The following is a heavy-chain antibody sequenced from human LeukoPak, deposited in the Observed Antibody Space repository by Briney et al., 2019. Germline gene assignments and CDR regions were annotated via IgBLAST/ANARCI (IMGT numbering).Heavy chain of an antibody. CDR3: AGRVTGYSSGYVY. J-gene: IGHJ4*02. Sequence: GGSLRLSCVASGITFSNYAVSWVRQAPEKGLDWVSVISGSAHKIRYADSVKGRFTISRDNSENIVYLQMNNLRAEDTAVYYCAGRVTGYSSGYVYWGQGTPVTVSS. D-gene: IGHD5-18*01. CDR1: GITFSNYA. CDR2: ISGSAHKI. V-gene: IGHV3-23*01.